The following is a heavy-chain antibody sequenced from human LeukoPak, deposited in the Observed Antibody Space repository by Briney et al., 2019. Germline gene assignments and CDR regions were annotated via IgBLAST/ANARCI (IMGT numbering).Heavy chain of an antibody. J-gene: IGHJ4*02. CDR3: ARRSSQIDY. CDR1: GYTFTSYY. CDR2: INPSGGST. V-gene: IGHV1-46*01. Sequence: ASVKVSCKASGYTFTSYYMHWVRQAPGQGLEWMGIINPSGGSTSYAQKFQGRVTMTRDTSTSTAYMELRSLRSDDTAVYYCARRSSQIDYWGQGTLVTVSS.